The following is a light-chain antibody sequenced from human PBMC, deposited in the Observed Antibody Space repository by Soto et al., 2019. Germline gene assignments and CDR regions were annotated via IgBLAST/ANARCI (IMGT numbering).Light chain of an antibody. CDR3: QHSSNWPLT. CDR2: DAS. V-gene: IGKV3-11*01. J-gene: IGKJ4*01. CDR1: QSVSSC. Sequence: EIVLTQSQATLSLSPGARATLSCRAGQSVSSCLAWYQQKHGQAPRLLLYDASNRATGIPALCSGSGSGTDFTLTISSLEPEDFAFYYCQHSSNWPLTFGGGTKVEIK.